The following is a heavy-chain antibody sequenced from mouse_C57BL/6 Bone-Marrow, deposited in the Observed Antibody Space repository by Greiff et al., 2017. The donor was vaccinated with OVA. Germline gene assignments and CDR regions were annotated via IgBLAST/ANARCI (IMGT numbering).Heavy chain of an antibody. V-gene: IGHV5-4*01. J-gene: IGHJ3*01. CDR1: GFTFSSYA. CDR2: ISDGGSYT. CDR3: ARDPAAQPAY. Sequence: EVQRVESGGGLVKPGGSLKLSCAASGFTFSSYAMSWVRQTPEKRLEWVATISDGGSYTYYPDNVKGRFTISRDNAKNNLYLQMSHLKSEDTAMYYCARDPAAQPAYWGQETLVTVSA. D-gene: IGHD3-2*02.